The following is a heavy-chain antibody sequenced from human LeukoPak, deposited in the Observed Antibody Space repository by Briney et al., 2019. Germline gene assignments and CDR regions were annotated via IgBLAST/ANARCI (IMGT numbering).Heavy chain of an antibody. V-gene: IGHV3-21*01. CDR2: ISSSSSYI. J-gene: IGHJ6*03. Sequence: GGSLRLSCAASGFTVSTNSMTWVRQAPGKGLEWVSSISSSSSYIYYADSVKGRFTISRDNAKNSLYLQMNSLRAEDTAVYYCAREGLKGAADWWYMDVWGKGTTVTVSS. CDR3: AREGLKGAADWWYMDV. D-gene: IGHD2-8*02. CDR1: GFTVSTNS.